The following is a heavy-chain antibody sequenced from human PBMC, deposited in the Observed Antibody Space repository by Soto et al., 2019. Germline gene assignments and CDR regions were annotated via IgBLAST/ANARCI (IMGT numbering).Heavy chain of an antibody. J-gene: IGHJ6*03. CDR2: IYYSGLT. CDR3: ARSGDYTNYYYYYMDV. CDR1: GGSISNYY. Sequence: SETLSLTCTVSGGSISNYYWSWVRQSPGMGLEWIGYIYYSGLTKYNPSLKSRVTISVGTSKNQFSLRLSSVTAADSAVYYCARSGDYTNYYYYYMDVWGKGTTVTVSS. V-gene: IGHV4-59*08. D-gene: IGHD4-17*01.